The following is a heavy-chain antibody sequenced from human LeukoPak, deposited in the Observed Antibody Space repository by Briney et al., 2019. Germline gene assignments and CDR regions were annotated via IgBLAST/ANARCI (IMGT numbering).Heavy chain of an antibody. V-gene: IGHV3-53*01. D-gene: IGHD4-17*01. CDR2: IYADGNT. Sequence: GGSLRLSCAASGFIVNTNYMTWVRQAPGRGLEWVSFIYADGNTYYSDSVKGRFTISRDISKNAVYLQMNSLRAEATAVYYCARDSYGDANFDSWGQGTLVTVSS. CDR3: ARDSYGDANFDS. J-gene: IGHJ4*02. CDR1: GFIVNTNY.